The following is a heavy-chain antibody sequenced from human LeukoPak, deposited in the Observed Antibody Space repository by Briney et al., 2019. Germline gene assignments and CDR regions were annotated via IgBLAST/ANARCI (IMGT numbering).Heavy chain of an antibody. D-gene: IGHD1-1*01. CDR1: GGSISSYY. CDR3: ARVADNWMYYLDY. Sequence: SETLSLTCTVSGGSISSYYWSWIRQPPGKGLEWIGYIYYSGSTNYNPSLKSRVTISVDTSKNQFSLKLSSVTAADTAVYYCARVADNWMYYLDYWGQGTLVTVSS. V-gene: IGHV4-59*08. CDR2: IYYSGST. J-gene: IGHJ4*02.